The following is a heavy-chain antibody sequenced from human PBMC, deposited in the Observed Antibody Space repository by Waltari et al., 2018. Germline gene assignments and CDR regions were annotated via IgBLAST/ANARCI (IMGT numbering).Heavy chain of an antibody. V-gene: IGHV3-53*01. CDR1: GFTVSSNY. CDR2: IYSGGST. D-gene: IGHD1-1*01. Sequence: EVQLVESGGGLIQPGGSLRLSCAASGFTVSSNYMSWVRQAPGKGLEWVSVIYSGGSTYYADSVKGRFTISRDNSKNTLYPQMNSLRAEDTGVYYWARGYLKPPPAPNAFDIWGPRTMGPV. J-gene: IGHJ3*02. CDR3: ARGYLKPPPAPNAFDI.